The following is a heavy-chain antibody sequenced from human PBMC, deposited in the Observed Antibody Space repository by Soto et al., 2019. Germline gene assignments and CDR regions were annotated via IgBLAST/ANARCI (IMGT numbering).Heavy chain of an antibody. D-gene: IGHD6-19*01. CDR2: IYYSGST. Sequence: QLQLQESGPGLVKPSETLSLTRAVSGGSISSSSYYWGWIRQPPGKGLEWIGSIYYSGSTYYTPSLQSRVAISVDTSKNQFSLKLNSVTAADTAVYYCARRTVNIRTFYSGLKTHCFDYWGQGTLVTVSS. CDR1: GGSISSSSYY. CDR3: ARRTVNIRTFYSGLKTHCFDY. V-gene: IGHV4-39*01. J-gene: IGHJ4*02.